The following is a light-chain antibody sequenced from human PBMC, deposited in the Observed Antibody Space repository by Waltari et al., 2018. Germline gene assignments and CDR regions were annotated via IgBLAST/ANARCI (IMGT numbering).Light chain of an antibody. CDR1: QSITNW. CDR3: QQYFNYPWT. J-gene: IGKJ1*01. CDR2: DAS. V-gene: IGKV1-5*03. Sequence: DIQMTQSPSTLSASIGDRFTITCRASQSITNWLAWYQQKPGKAPKLLIYDASDLEDGVPSRFSGSGSETEFTLTISSLQPDDFATYYCQQYFNYPWTFGQGTTV.